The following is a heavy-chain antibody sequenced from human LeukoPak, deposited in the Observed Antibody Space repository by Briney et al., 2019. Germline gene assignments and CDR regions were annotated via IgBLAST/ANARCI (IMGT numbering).Heavy chain of an antibody. V-gene: IGHV6-1*01. CDR3: ARGSSSKSWYFDY. CDR2: TYYRSKWYN. CDR1: GDSVSSNSAT. D-gene: IGHD6-13*01. J-gene: IGHJ4*02. Sequence: SQTLSLTCAISGDSVSSNSATWTWIRQSPSRGLEWLGRTYYRSKWYNDYAVSVKSRITINPDTSKNQFSLQLNSVTAEDTAVYYCARGSSSKSWYFDYWGQGTLVTVSS.